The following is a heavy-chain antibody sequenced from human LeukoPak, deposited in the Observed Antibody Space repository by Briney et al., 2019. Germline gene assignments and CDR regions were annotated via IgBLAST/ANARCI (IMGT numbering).Heavy chain of an antibody. V-gene: IGHV3-23*01. J-gene: IGHJ4*02. Sequence: PGGSLRLSCAASGFPFSRYAMNWVRQAPGKGLEWASTISGSDTSTYYADSVKGRFTISRDNSKNTLYMQMNSLRAEDTAVYYCTKFDAPSGRENYWGQGTLVTVSS. CDR1: GFPFSRYA. CDR2: ISGSDTST. CDR3: TKFDAPSGRENY.